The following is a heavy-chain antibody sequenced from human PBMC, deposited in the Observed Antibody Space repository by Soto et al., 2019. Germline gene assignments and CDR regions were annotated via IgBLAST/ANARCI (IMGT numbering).Heavy chain of an antibody. CDR2: INPSGGST. D-gene: IGHD3-22*01. J-gene: IGHJ6*02. V-gene: IGHV1-46*01. Sequence: ASVKVSCKASGYTFTSYYMHWVRQAPGQGLEWMGIINPSGGSTSYAQKFQGRVTMTRDTSTSTVYMELSSLRSEDTAVYYCARDRALITPYYYGMDVWGQGTTVTVSS. CDR1: GYTFTSYY. CDR3: ARDRALITPYYYGMDV.